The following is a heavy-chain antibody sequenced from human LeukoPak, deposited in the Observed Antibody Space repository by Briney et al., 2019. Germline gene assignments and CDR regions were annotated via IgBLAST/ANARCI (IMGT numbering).Heavy chain of an antibody. CDR3: ARAPLYYYDEAGRGSDY. V-gene: IGHV1-8*01. Sequence: GASVKVSCKASGYTFTSYDINWVRQATGQGLEWMGWMNPNSGNTGYAQKFQGRVTMTRNTSISTAYMELSRLRSDDTAVYYCARAPLYYYDEAGRGSDYWGQGTLVTVSS. CDR1: GYTFTSYD. CDR2: MNPNSGNT. D-gene: IGHD3-22*01. J-gene: IGHJ4*02.